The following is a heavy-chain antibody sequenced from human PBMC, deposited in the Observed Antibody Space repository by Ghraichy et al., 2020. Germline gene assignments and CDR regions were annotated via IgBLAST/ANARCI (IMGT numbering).Heavy chain of an antibody. V-gene: IGHV3-64*02. Sequence: GGSLRLSCAASGFTFSSYAMHWVRQAPGKGLEYVSAINYNGGSTYYADSVKGRFTISRDNSKNTLYLQMGSLRAEDMAVYYCARDRLEYSSSSVLDYWGQGTLVTVSS. CDR3: ARDRLEYSSSSVLDY. D-gene: IGHD6-6*01. CDR2: INYNGGST. J-gene: IGHJ4*02. CDR1: GFTFSSYA.